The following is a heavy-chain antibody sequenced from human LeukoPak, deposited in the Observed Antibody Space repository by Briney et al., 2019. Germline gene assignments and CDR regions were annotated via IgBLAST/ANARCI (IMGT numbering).Heavy chain of an antibody. V-gene: IGHV5-51*01. D-gene: IGHD6-13*01. Sequence: ESLQISCKGSGYSFTSYWIGWVRQMPGKGLEWMGIIYPGDSDTRYSPSFQGQVTISADKSISTAYLQWSSLKASDTAMYYCARVKQAVALVDVFDIWGQGTMVTVSS. CDR3: ARVKQAVALVDVFDI. CDR2: IYPGDSDT. CDR1: GYSFTSYW. J-gene: IGHJ3*02.